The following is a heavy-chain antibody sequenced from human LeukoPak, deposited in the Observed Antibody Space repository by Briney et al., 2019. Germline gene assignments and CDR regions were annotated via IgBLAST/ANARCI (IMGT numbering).Heavy chain of an antibody. D-gene: IGHD2-2*01. CDR1: GFTFSSYW. CDR2: IRNGGSEK. J-gene: IGHJ4*02. V-gene: IGHV3-7*01. CDR3: ARDPASAVPIYY. Sequence: GGSLRPSCAASGFTFSSYWMTWVRQAPGKGLEWVAHIRNGGSEKYYVDSVKGRLTISRDNYKNSLYLQMNSLRVEDTAVYYCARDPASAVPIYYLGQGNLVPVSS.